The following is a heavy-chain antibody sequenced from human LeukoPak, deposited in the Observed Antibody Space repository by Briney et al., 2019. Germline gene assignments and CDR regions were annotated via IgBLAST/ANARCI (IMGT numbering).Heavy chain of an antibody. D-gene: IGHD3-10*01. CDR1: GFAFNTYA. Sequence: GRSLRLSGAASGFAFNTYAMHWVRQAPGQGLEWVALIWHDGSHKFYSNSVRGQFTISRDNSKNTVSLQMNNLRPEDTAVYYCAREIFGSGSYADFWGQGALVTVSS. J-gene: IGHJ4*02. CDR2: IWHDGSHK. V-gene: IGHV3-33*01. CDR3: AREIFGSGSYADF.